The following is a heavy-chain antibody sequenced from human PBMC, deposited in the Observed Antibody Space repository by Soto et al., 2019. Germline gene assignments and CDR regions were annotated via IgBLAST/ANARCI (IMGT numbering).Heavy chain of an antibody. V-gene: IGHV3-9*01. J-gene: IGHJ4*02. CDR2: ISWNSGTA. CDR3: VKDMRVFWSGKPYFDF. CDR1: GFTFKDHA. Sequence: EVQLVETGGGLAQPGRALRLSCVVSGFTFKDHAMHWVRQAPGKGLEWVSGISWNSGTADYADSVKGRFTISRDNAKNSLFLQMSSLKPEDTALYYCVKDMRVFWSGKPYFDFWGQGALVTVSS. D-gene: IGHD3-3*01.